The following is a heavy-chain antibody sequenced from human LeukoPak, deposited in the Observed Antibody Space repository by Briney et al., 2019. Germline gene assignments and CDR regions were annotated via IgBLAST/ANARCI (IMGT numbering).Heavy chain of an antibody. D-gene: IGHD3-3*01. V-gene: IGHV3-33*01. CDR2: IWYDGADK. CDR1: GFTLSSYA. J-gene: IGHJ4*02. Sequence: PGRSLRLSCAASGFTLSSYAMHWVRQAPGKGLEWVAVIWYDGADKYYADSVKGRFTTSRDNSENTLYLQMNSLRAEDTAVYYCARGISAGVDIFDFYYTRTNYWGQGTLVTVSS. CDR3: ARGISAGVDIFDFYYTRTNY.